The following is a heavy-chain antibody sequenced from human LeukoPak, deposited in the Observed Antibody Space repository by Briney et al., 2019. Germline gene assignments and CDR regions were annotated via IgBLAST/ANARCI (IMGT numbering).Heavy chain of an antibody. Sequence: GGSLRLSCGASRFSVSTYYMTWVRQAPGKGLEWVSFIHGGGGADYADSVKGRFTISRDTSKDTVYLQMNNLRADDTAVYYRARNPGAFDIWGQGTMVTVSS. J-gene: IGHJ3*02. V-gene: IGHV3-66*01. CDR1: RFSVSTYY. CDR3: ARNPGAFDI. CDR2: IHGGGGA.